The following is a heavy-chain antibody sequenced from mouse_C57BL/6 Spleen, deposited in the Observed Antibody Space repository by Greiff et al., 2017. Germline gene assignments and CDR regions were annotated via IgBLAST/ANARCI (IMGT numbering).Heavy chain of an antibody. Sequence: QVQLQQPGAELVMPGASVKLSCKASGYTFTSYWMHWVKQRPGQGLEWIGEIDPSDSYTNYNQKFKGKSTLTVDKSSSTAYMQLSSLTSEDSAVYYCARLGITTVVERYYFDYWGQGTTLTVSS. V-gene: IGHV1-69*01. D-gene: IGHD1-1*01. J-gene: IGHJ2*01. CDR3: ARLGITTVVERYYFDY. CDR1: GYTFTSYW. CDR2: IDPSDSYT.